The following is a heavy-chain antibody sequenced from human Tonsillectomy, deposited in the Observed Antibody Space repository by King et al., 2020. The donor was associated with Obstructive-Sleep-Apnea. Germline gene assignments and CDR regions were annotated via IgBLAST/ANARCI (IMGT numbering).Heavy chain of an antibody. V-gene: IGHV4-59*08. CDR1: GGSISSYY. D-gene: IGHD5-18*01. CDR2: VYYSGST. CDR3: AISVDTAMVFDY. Sequence: VQLQESGPGLVKPSETLSLTCTVSGGSISSYYWSWIRQPPGQGLEWIGYVYYSGSTNYNPSLKSRVTISVDTSKKQFSLKLSSVTAADTAVYYCAISVDTAMVFDYWGQGTLVTVSS. J-gene: IGHJ4*02.